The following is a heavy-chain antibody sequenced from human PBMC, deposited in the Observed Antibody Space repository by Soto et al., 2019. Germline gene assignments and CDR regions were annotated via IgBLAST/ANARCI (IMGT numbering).Heavy chain of an antibody. J-gene: IGHJ4*02. D-gene: IGHD4-4*01. Sequence: PGGSLRLSCAASGFPFSSYVMSWVRQAPGKGLEWVSGISGGGSNTFYADYVEARFTISRDNSKNTLLLQMNSLGAEDTAVYYCAKDSNKYSSSLRGRYFDYWGQGIGVTVSS. CDR2: ISGGGSNT. CDR3: AKDSNKYSSSLRGRYFDY. V-gene: IGHV3-23*01. CDR1: GFPFSSYV.